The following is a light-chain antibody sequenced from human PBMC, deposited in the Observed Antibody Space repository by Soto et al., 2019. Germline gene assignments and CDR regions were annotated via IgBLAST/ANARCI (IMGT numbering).Light chain of an antibody. Sequence: QSALTQPASVSGSPGQSITISCTGTSSDVGGYNYVSWYQQHPGKAPKLMIYDVSNRPSGVSNRCSGSKSGNTASLTISGLQAEDEADYYCSSYTSSSTLEFGGGTKVTVL. J-gene: IGLJ2*01. CDR2: DVS. CDR1: SSDVGGYNY. V-gene: IGLV2-14*01. CDR3: SSYTSSSTLE.